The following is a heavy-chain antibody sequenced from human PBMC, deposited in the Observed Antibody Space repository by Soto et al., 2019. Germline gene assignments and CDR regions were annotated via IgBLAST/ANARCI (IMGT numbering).Heavy chain of an antibody. Sequence: ASVKVSCKASGYTFTSYGISWVRQAPGQGLEWMGWISAYNGNTNYAQKLQGRVTMTTDTSTSTAYMELRSLRSDDTAVYYCARDLIGRQWLDLNWFDPWGQGTLVTVSS. V-gene: IGHV1-18*01. CDR1: GYTFTSYG. CDR2: ISAYNGNT. CDR3: ARDLIGRQWLDLNWFDP. D-gene: IGHD6-19*01. J-gene: IGHJ5*02.